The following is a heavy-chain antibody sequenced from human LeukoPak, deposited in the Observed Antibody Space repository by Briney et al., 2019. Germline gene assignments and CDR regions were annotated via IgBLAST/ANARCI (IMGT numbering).Heavy chain of an antibody. CDR1: GGSISSSSYY. J-gene: IGHJ4*02. CDR2: IYYSGST. Sequence: PSETLSLTCTVSGGSISSSSYYWGWIRQPPGKGLEWIGSIYYSGSTYYNPSLKSRVTISVDTSKNQFSLKLSSVTAADTAVYYCARGPLGRGRYSSSWHFFDYWGQGTLVTVSS. CDR3: ARGPLGRGRYSSSWHFFDY. D-gene: IGHD6-13*01. V-gene: IGHV4-39*07.